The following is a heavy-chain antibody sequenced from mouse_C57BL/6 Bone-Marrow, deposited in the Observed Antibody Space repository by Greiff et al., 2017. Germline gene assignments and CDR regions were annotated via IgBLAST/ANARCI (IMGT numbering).Heavy chain of an antibody. D-gene: IGHD2-4*01. J-gene: IGHJ4*01. CDR2: IYPGSGST. V-gene: IGHV1-55*01. Sequence: QVQLQQSGAELVKPGASVKMSCKASGYTFTSYWITWVKQRPGQGLEWIGDIYPGSGSTNYNEKFKSKATLTVDTSSSTAYMQLSSLTSEDSAVYYCARRLRRGYYAMDYWGQGTSVTVSS. CDR3: ARRLRRGYYAMDY. CDR1: GYTFTSYW.